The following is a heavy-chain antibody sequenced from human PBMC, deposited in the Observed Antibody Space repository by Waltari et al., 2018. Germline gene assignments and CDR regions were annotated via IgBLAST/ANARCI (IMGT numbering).Heavy chain of an antibody. CDR3: ARGLYFWSGYSAFDI. D-gene: IGHD3-3*01. Sequence: QVQLQQWGAGLLKPSETLSLTCAVYGVSFSGYYWSWIRQPPGKGLEWIGEINNNGSTNYNPSLKSRITIAVDTSKNQFSLKLSSVTAADTAVYYCARGLYFWSGYSAFDIWGQGTMVTVSS. CDR2: INNNGST. J-gene: IGHJ3*02. CDR1: GVSFSGYY. V-gene: IGHV4-34*01.